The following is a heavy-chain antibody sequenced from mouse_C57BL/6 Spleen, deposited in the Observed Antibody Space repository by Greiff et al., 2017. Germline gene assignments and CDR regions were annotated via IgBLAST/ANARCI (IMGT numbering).Heavy chain of an antibody. CDR1: GYTFTDYY. V-gene: IGHV1-76*01. J-gene: IGHJ3*01. Sequence: VQLQQSGAELVRPGASVKLSCKASGYTFTDYYINWVKQRPGQGLEWIARIYPGSGNTYYNEKFKGKATLTAEKSSSTAYMQLSSLTSEDSAVYFCANSNYAWFAYWGQGTLVTVSA. CDR3: ANSNYAWFAY. D-gene: IGHD2-5*01. CDR2: IYPGSGNT.